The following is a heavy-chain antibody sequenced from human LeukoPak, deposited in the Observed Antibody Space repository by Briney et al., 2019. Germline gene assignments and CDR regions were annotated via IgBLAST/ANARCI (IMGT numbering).Heavy chain of an antibody. J-gene: IGHJ4*02. Sequence: GGSLRLSCVTSGFTFRNYGMHWVRQAPGEGLEWVSFIRYDGSLEYYADSVKGRFTISRDYSKNTLYLQLKSLRAEDTAVYYCARAAPRDYWGQGTLVTVSS. V-gene: IGHV3-30*02. CDR2: IRYDGSLE. CDR1: GFTFRNYG. CDR3: ARAAPRDY.